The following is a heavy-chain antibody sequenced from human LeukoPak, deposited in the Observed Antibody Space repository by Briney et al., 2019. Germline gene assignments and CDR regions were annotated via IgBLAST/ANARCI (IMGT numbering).Heavy chain of an antibody. CDR2: ISGSGGNT. CDR1: GFTFSSYA. J-gene: IGHJ4*02. CDR3: AKAGYRGSSVNYFDY. Sequence: PGGSLRLSCAPSGFTFSSYAMSWVRQAPGMGLAWLSAISGSGGNTYYADSVKGRFTISRDNSQNTLSLQMNSLRAGDTAVYFCAKAGYRGSSVNYFDYWGQGTLVAVSS. V-gene: IGHV3-23*01. D-gene: IGHD6-6*01.